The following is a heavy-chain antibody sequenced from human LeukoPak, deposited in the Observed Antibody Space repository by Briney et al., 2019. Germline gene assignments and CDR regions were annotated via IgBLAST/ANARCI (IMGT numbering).Heavy chain of an antibody. Sequence: ASVKVSCKASGYTFTSYGISWVRQAPGQGLEWMGWMNPNSGNTGYAQKFQGRVTITRNTSISTAYMELSSLRSEDTAVYYCARAGDSGSPAKDLDYWGQGTLVTVSP. CDR3: ARAGDSGSPAKDLDY. J-gene: IGHJ4*02. CDR2: MNPNSGNT. V-gene: IGHV1-8*03. CDR1: GYTFTSYG. D-gene: IGHD1-26*01.